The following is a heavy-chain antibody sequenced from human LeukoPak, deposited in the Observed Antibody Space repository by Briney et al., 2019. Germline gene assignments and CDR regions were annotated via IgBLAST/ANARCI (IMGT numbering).Heavy chain of an antibody. CDR3: AKESGKFDY. Sequence: GGSLRLSCAASGFTFDDYAMNWVRQAPGKGLEWVSLISGDGGTTYYADSVKGRFSISRDNSKNSLYLEMNSLRTEDAAMYYCAKESGKFDYWGQGTLVAVSS. CDR1: GFTFDDYA. CDR2: ISGDGGTT. J-gene: IGHJ4*02. V-gene: IGHV3-43*02.